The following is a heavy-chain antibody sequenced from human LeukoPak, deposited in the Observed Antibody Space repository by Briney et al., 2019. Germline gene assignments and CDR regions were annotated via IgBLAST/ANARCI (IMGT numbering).Heavy chain of an antibody. CDR1: GFTFDDYA. J-gene: IGHJ5*01. Sequence: GGSLRLSCAASGFTFDDYAMHWVRHAPGKGLEWVSGISWNSGSIGYADSVKGRFTISRDNAKNSLYLQMNSLRAEDTAVYYCARDREQWLGRRWFDSWGQGTLVTVSS. CDR3: ARDREQWLGRRWFDS. CDR2: ISWNSGSI. D-gene: IGHD6-19*01. V-gene: IGHV3-9*01.